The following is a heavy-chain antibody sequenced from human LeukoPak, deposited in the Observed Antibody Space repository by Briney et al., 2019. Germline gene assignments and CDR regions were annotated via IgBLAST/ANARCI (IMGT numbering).Heavy chain of an antibody. CDR3: STLRYFDWLLRIGYYYYGMDV. CDR1: GFTFGDYA. J-gene: IGHJ6*02. CDR2: IRSKAYGGTT. V-gene: IGHV3-49*04. D-gene: IGHD3-9*01. Sequence: GGSLRLSCTASGFTFGDYAMSWVRQAPGKGLEWVGFIRSKAYGGTTEYAASVKGRFTNSRDDSKSIAYLQMNSLKTEDTAVYYCSTLRYFDWLLRIGYYYYGMDVWGQGTTVTVSS.